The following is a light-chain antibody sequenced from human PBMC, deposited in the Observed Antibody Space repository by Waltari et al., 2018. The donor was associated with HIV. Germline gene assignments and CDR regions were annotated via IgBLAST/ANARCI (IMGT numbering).Light chain of an antibody. CDR2: AAS. J-gene: IGKJ1*01. V-gene: IGKV1-39*01. CDR3: QQSYSTPRT. CDR1: QSIRSY. Sequence: IWPSQDAPSLSASVGDRVTITCRASQSIRSYLNWYQQKPGKAPKLLIYAASSLQSGVPSRFSGSGSGTDVTLTISSLQPEDFATYYCQQSYSTPRTFGQGTKVEIK.